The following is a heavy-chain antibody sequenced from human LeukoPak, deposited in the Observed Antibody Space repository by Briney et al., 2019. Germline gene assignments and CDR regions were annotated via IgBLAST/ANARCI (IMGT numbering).Heavy chain of an antibody. D-gene: IGHD3-3*01. V-gene: IGHV1-3*01. CDR2: INAGNGNT. J-gene: IGHJ6*02. Sequence: ASVKVSCKASGYTFTSYAIHWVRQAPGQRLEWMGWINAGNGNTKYSQHFQGRVTITRDTSASTAYMELSSLRSEDTAVYYCARANDFWSGYYYGVDVWGQGTTVTVSS. CDR1: GYTFTSYA. CDR3: ARANDFWSGYYYGVDV.